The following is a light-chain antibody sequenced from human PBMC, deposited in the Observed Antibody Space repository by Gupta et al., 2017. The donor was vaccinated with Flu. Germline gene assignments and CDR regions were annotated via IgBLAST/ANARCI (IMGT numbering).Light chain of an antibody. CDR3: QQYNNWPYT. CDR1: QSVTSN. Sequence: EIVMTQSPATVSVSPGERATLSCRASQSVTSNLARYQQKPGQAPRLLIYSASTRATGIPARFSGSGSGTEFTLTISSLLSEDFAVYYCQQYNNWPYTFGQGTKVEIK. CDR2: SAS. V-gene: IGKV3-15*01. J-gene: IGKJ2*01.